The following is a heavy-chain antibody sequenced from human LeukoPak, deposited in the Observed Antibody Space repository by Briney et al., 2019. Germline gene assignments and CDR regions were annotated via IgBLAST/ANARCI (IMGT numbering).Heavy chain of an antibody. CDR2: ISSSSSYI. CDR1: GFTFSSYS. J-gene: IGHJ4*02. D-gene: IGHD3-9*01. Sequence: PGGSLRLSCAASGFTFSSYSMNWVRQAPGKGLAWVSSISSSSSYIYYADSVKGRFTISRDNAKNSLYLQMNSLRAEDTAVYYCATDRLRYFDWSQDFDYWGQGTLVTVSS. CDR3: ATDRLRYFDWSQDFDY. V-gene: IGHV3-21*01.